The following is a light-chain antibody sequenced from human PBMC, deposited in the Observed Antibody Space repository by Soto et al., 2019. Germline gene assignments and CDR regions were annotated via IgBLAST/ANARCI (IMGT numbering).Light chain of an antibody. Sequence: EIALTQSPGALSLSPGERATLSCGASQSVSSSYLAWYQQKPGQAPRLLIYGASTRATGIPDRCSGSGSGXXXTLTISRLEPEAFAVYYCQQYGSSPRTFGQGTKGEIK. J-gene: IGKJ1*01. CDR2: GAS. CDR3: QQYGSSPRT. CDR1: QSVSSSY. V-gene: IGKV3-20*01.